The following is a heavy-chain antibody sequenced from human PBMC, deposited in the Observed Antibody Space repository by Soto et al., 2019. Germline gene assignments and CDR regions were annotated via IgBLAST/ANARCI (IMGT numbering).Heavy chain of an antibody. CDR2: ISGSGGST. CDR3: ARRGSGSYYDY. J-gene: IGHJ4*02. CDR1: GFTFSSYA. V-gene: IGHV3-23*01. D-gene: IGHD1-26*01. Sequence: EVQLLESGGGLVQPGGSLRLSCAASGFTFSSYAIRWVRQAPVKGLEWVSAISGSGGSTYYADSVKGRFTISRDNSKNTLYLQMNSLRAEDTAVYYFARRGSGSYYDYWGQGTLVTVSS.